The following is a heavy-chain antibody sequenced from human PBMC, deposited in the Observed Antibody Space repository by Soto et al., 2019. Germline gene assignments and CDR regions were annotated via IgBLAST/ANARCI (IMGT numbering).Heavy chain of an antibody. D-gene: IGHD6-25*01. J-gene: IGHJ3*02. CDR2: IIPIFGTA. CDR3: ASRMHSGAPDAFDI. CDR1: GGTFSSYA. Sequence: QVQLVQSRAEVKKPGSSVKVSCKASGGTFSSYAISWVRQAPGQGLEWMGGIIPIFGTANYAQKFQGRVTITADESTSTAYMELSSLRSEDTAVYYCASRMHSGAPDAFDIWGQGTMVTVSS. V-gene: IGHV1-69*01.